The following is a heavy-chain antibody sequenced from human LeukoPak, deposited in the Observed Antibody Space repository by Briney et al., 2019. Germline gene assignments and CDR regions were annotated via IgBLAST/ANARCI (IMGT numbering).Heavy chain of an antibody. Sequence: SETLSLTCTVPGGSISSYYWSWTRQPPGKGLEWIGYIYYSGSTNYNPSLKSRVTISVDTSKNQFSLKLSSVTAADTAVYYCARADDSSGYYYYDFDYWGQGTLVTVSS. CDR2: IYYSGST. V-gene: IGHV4-59*01. CDR3: ARADDSSGYYYYDFDY. J-gene: IGHJ4*02. CDR1: GGSISSYY. D-gene: IGHD3-22*01.